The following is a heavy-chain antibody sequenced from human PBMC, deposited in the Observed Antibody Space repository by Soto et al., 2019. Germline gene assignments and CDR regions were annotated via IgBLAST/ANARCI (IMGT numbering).Heavy chain of an antibody. CDR2: IYPGDSDT. J-gene: IGHJ6*02. D-gene: IGHD3-10*01. CDR3: ARHGGAGSYYRASGYYYGMDV. Sequence: GEALKISCKGSGYSFTSYWIGRVRQMPGKGLEWVGIIYPGDSDTRYSPSFQGPVTISAYKSISTAYLQWSSLKVSDTDMYYCARHGGAGSYYRASGYYYGMDVWGQGTTVTVSS. CDR1: GYSFTSYW. V-gene: IGHV5-51*01.